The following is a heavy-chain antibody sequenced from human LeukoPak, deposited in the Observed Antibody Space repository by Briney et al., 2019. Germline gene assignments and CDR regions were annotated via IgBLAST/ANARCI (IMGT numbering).Heavy chain of an antibody. Sequence: GASVKVSRKASGYTFTSYGISWVRQAPGQGLEWMGWISAYNGNTNYAQKLQGRVTMTTDTSTSTAYMELRSLRSDDTAVYYCARVDGSGSYYNPGDYWGQGTLVTVSS. J-gene: IGHJ4*02. D-gene: IGHD3-10*01. CDR1: GYTFTSYG. CDR2: ISAYNGNT. CDR3: ARVDGSGSYYNPGDY. V-gene: IGHV1-18*01.